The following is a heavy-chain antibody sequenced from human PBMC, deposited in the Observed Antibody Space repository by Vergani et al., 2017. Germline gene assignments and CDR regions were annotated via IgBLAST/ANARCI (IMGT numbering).Heavy chain of an antibody. V-gene: IGHV3-23*01. CDR1: GFTFSSYA. CDR3: ARKSYDYVWGSXEGY. J-gene: IGHJ4*02. CDR2: ISGSGGST. D-gene: IGHD3-16*01. Sequence: EVQLLESGGGLVQPGGSLRLSCAASGFTFSSYAMSWVRQAPGKGLEWVSAISGSGGSTYYADSVKGRFTISRDNSKNTLYLQMNSLRAEDTAVYYCARKSYDYVWGSXEGYWGQGTLVTVSS.